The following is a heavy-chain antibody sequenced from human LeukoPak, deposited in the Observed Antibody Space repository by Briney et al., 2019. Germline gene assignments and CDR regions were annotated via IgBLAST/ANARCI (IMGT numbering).Heavy chain of an antibody. CDR1: GFTFSTYA. Sequence: PGGSLRLSCAASGFTFSTYAMHWVRQAPGKGLEWVAIISYDGSNKYFADSVKGRFTISRDNSKNTLYLQMNSLRAEDTAVYYCATDWKFSQDVWGEGTTVTVSS. V-gene: IGHV3-30*03. J-gene: IGHJ6*04. CDR2: ISYDGSNK. CDR3: ATDWKFSQDV. D-gene: IGHD1-1*01.